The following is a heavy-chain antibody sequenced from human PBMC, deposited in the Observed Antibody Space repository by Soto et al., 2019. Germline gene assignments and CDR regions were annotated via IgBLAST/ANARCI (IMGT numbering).Heavy chain of an antibody. CDR3: ARATRGFGFGWFDP. J-gene: IGHJ5*02. D-gene: IGHD3-10*01. CDR2: IYYSGST. Sequence: SETLSLTCTVSGGSISSGGYYWSWIRQHPGKGLEWIGYIYYSGSTYYNPSLKSRVTISVDTSKNQFSLKLSSVTAADTAVYYCARATRGFGFGWFDPWGQGTLVTVPQ. CDR1: GGSISSGGYY. V-gene: IGHV4-31*03.